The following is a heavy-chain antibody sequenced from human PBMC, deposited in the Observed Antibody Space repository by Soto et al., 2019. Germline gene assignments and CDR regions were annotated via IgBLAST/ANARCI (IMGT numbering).Heavy chain of an antibody. D-gene: IGHD6-6*01. V-gene: IGHV3-23*01. J-gene: IGHJ5*02. CDR1: GFTFASHA. CDR2: ITDSGGRT. CDR3: AKDLGSSSPNWFDP. Sequence: GGSLRLSCAASGFTFASHAMNWVRQAPGKGLQWVSTITDSGGRTYYTDSVKGRFTISRDNSKNTLSLQMNNLRAEDTAIYYCAKDLGSSSPNWFDPWGPGTLVTVSS.